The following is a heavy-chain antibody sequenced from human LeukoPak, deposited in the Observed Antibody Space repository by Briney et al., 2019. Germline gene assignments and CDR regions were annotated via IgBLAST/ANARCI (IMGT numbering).Heavy chain of an antibody. CDR1: GGTFSSYA. V-gene: IGHV1-69*05. Sequence: SVKVSCKASGGTFSSYAISWVRQAPGQGLEWMGGIIPIFGTANYAQKFQGRVTITTDESTSTAYMELSSLRSEDTAVYYCARRKRGYYYDSSGYADYWGQGTLVTVSS. CDR2: IIPIFGTA. J-gene: IGHJ4*02. CDR3: ARRKRGYYYDSSGYADY. D-gene: IGHD3-22*01.